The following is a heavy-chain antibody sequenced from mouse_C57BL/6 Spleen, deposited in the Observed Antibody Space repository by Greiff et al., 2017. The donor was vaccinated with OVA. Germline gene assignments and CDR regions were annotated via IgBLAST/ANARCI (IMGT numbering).Heavy chain of an antibody. D-gene: IGHD2-2*01. J-gene: IGHJ3*01. Sequence: EVMLVESGGGLVKPGGSLKLSCAASGFTFSDYGMHWVRQAPEKGLEWVAYISSGSSTIYYADTVKGRFTIARDNAKNTLFLQMTSLRSEDTAMYYCARWGYDMGFAYWGQGTLVTVSA. V-gene: IGHV5-17*01. CDR3: ARWGYDMGFAY. CDR1: GFTFSDYG. CDR2: ISSGSSTI.